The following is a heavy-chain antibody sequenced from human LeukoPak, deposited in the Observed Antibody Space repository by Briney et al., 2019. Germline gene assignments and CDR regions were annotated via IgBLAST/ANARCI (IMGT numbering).Heavy chain of an antibody. CDR1: GFTVSNNY. D-gene: IGHD2-21*01. CDR3: VRNSGELGA. CDR2: IYSAGGT. V-gene: IGHV3-53*01. J-gene: IGHJ5*02. Sequence: EGSLRLSCAASGFTVSNNYMSWVRRAAGKGLEWVALIYSAGGTYYADSVKGRFTISRDNSKNTLHLQMKRLRAEDTAVYYCVRNSGELGAWGQGTLVTVSS.